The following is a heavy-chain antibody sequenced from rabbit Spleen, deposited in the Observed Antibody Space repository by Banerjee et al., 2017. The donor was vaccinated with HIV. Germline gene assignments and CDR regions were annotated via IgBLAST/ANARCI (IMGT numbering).Heavy chain of an antibody. CDR2: IYPITETT. J-gene: IGHJ6*01. CDR3: AREDVGGSVTL. V-gene: IGHV1S7*01. D-gene: IGHD1-1*01. CDR1: GFTISNYW. Sequence: QLEESGGRLVQPGGSLTLSCKASGFTISNYWMNWVRQAPGKGLEWIGIIYPITETTYYANWVNGRFTISSDNAQNTVDLQMNSLTAADTATYFCAREDVGGSVTLWGPGTLVTVS.